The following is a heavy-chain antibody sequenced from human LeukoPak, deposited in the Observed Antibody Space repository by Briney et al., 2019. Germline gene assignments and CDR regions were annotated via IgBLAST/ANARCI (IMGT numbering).Heavy chain of an antibody. D-gene: IGHD2-2*01. V-gene: IGHV3-23*01. CDR1: GFTFSSYA. Sequence: GGSLRLSCAASGFTFSSYAMSWVRQAPGKGLEWVSAISGSGGSTYYADSVKGRFTISRDNSKNTLYLQMNSLRAEDTAVYYCAKDRIVVVPAPNWFDPRGQGTLVTVSS. CDR2: ISGSGGST. CDR3: AKDRIVVVPAPNWFDP. J-gene: IGHJ5*02.